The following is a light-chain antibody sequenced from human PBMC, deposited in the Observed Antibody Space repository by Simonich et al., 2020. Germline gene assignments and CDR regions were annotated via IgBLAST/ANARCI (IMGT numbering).Light chain of an antibody. CDR2: DAS. Sequence: EIVLTQSPATLSLSPGERATLSCRASQSVSSYLAWYQQKPGQDPRLLIYDASNMATGIAARLSGSGSGTDFTLTISSLAPEDFAVYYCQQRSNWTWTFGQGTKVEIK. V-gene: IGKV3-11*01. J-gene: IGKJ1*01. CDR1: QSVSSY. CDR3: QQRSNWTWT.